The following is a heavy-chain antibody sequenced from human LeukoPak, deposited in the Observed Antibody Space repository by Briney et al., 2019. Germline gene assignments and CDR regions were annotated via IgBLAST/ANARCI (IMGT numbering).Heavy chain of an antibody. J-gene: IGHJ4*02. Sequence: PGGSLRLSCAASGFPFSSYWMTWVRQAPGKGLEWVAHINQDGSEEHYMDSVKARFTISRDNAKNSLSLQMNSLRAEDTAVYYCVRDGGVSGYDLLDYWGQGTLVTVSS. CDR3: VRDGGVSGYDLLDY. D-gene: IGHD5-12*01. CDR2: INQDGSEE. V-gene: IGHV3-7*01. CDR1: GFPFSSYW.